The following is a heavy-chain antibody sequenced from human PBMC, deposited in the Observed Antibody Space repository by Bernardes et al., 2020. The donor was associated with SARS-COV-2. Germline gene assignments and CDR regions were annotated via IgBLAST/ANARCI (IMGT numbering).Heavy chain of an antibody. Sequence: GGSLRLSCAASGFTFSSYGMHWVRQAPGKGLEWVAVISYDGSNKYYADSVKGRFTISRDNSKNTLYLQMNSLRAEDTAVYYCAKASPPNMGGVDPWGQGTLVTVSS. J-gene: IGHJ5*02. CDR2: ISYDGSNK. CDR3: AKASPPNMGGVDP. CDR1: GFTFSSYG. V-gene: IGHV3-30*18. D-gene: IGHD3-16*01.